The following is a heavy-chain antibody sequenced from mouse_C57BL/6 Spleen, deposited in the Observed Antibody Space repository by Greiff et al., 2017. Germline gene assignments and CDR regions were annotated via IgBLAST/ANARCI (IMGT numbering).Heavy chain of an antibody. CDR2: ISNGGGST. J-gene: IGHJ4*01. CDR3: ARRGYYYGSSYAMDY. V-gene: IGHV5-12*01. Sequence: EVKLVESGGGLVQPGGSLKLSCAASGFTFSDYYMYWVRQTPEKRLEWVAYISNGGGSTYYLDTVKGRFTISRDNAKNTLYLQMSRLKSEDTAMYYCARRGYYYGSSYAMDYWGQGTSVTVSS. CDR1: GFTFSDYY. D-gene: IGHD1-1*01.